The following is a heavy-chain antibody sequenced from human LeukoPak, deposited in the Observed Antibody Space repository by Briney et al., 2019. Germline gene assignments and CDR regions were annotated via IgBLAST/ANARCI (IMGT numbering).Heavy chain of an antibody. Sequence: SETLSLTCTVSGGSISSYYWSWIRQPPGKGLEWIGYIYYSGSTNYNPSLESRVTISVDTSKNQFSLKLSSVTAADTALYYCARSRGYFDYWGQGTLVTVSS. CDR3: ARSRGYFDY. V-gene: IGHV4-59*01. CDR1: GGSISSYY. CDR2: IYYSGST. D-gene: IGHD6-13*01. J-gene: IGHJ4*02.